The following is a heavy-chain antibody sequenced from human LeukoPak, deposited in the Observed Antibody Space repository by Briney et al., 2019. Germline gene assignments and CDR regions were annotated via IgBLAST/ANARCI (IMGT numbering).Heavy chain of an antibody. J-gene: IGHJ4*02. CDR1: GFTFSSYA. Sequence: PGGSLRLSCAASGFTFSSYAMSWVRQAPGKGLEWVSAISGSGGSTYYADSVKGRFTISRDNSKNTLYLQMNSLRADDTALYYCAKDQWFGESEKLYWGQGTLVTVSS. CDR3: AKDQWFGESEKLY. V-gene: IGHV3-23*01. CDR2: ISGSGGST. D-gene: IGHD3-10*01.